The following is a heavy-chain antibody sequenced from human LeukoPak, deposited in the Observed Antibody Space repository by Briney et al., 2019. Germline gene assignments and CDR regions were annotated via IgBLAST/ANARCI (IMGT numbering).Heavy chain of an antibody. CDR1: GYRFTSYW. J-gene: IGHJ5*02. CDR2: IYPGDSDT. CDR3: GRLDRSDFGFDP. Sequence: GASLQISCQGSGYRFTSYWIGWVRQMPGKGLEWMGIIYPGDSDTRYSPSFQGQVTISADKSISTAYLQWSSLKASDTAMYYCGRLDRSDFGFDPWGQGTLVTVSS. D-gene: IGHD2-2*03. V-gene: IGHV5-51*01.